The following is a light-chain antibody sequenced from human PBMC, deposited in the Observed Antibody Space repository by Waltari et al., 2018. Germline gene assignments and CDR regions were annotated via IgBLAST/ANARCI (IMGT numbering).Light chain of an antibody. CDR1: QTIRTTY. CDR2: GTF. CDR3: QQYDISPLT. J-gene: IGKJ4*01. Sequence: EIVLTQSPGTLSLSPGEGATLSCRTSQTIRTTYLAWYQQKPGQAPTLLIDGTFTRATVIPDRFTGSGSGTDFSLTISSLEPEDFATYYCQQYDISPLTFGGGTKVEIK. V-gene: IGKV3-20*01.